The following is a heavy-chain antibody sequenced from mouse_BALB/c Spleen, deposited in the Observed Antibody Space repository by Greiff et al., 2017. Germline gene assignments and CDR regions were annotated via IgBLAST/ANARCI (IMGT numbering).Heavy chain of an antibody. Sequence: VHVKQSGAELVKPGASVKLSCTASGFNIKDTYMHWVKQRPEQGLEWIGRIDPANGNTKYDPKFQGKATITADTSSNTAYLQLSSLTSEDTAVYYCAFYYDPYYYAMDYWGQGTSVTVSS. CDR2: IDPANGNT. D-gene: IGHD2-4*01. J-gene: IGHJ4*01. V-gene: IGHV14-3*02. CDR1: GFNIKDTY. CDR3: AFYYDPYYYAMDY.